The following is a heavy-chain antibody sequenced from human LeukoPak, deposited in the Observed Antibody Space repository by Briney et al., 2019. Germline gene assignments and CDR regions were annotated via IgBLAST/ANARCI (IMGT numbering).Heavy chain of an antibody. D-gene: IGHD5-24*01. Sequence: GGSLRLSCAASGFTFSSYAMHWVRQAPGKGLEWVSLISGSGGGTYYADSVKGRFNIFRDNSKNTQDLQMNSLRAEDTAVYYCAKTGTEDGYNIYFDHWGQGTLVTVSS. J-gene: IGHJ4*02. CDR1: GFTFSSYA. CDR2: ISGSGGGT. CDR3: AKTGTEDGYNIYFDH. V-gene: IGHV3-23*01.